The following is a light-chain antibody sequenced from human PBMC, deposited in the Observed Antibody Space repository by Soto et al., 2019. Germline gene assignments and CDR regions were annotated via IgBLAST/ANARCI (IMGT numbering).Light chain of an antibody. Sequence: EIVLNQSPATLSLSPGERATISCRASQSVNSNLAWYQQKPGQAPRLLIFDASNRATGIPARFSGSGSGTDFTLTISSLEPEDFAVYYCQQRSNWPPYTFGQGTKLEIK. J-gene: IGKJ2*01. CDR1: QSVNSN. V-gene: IGKV3-11*01. CDR3: QQRSNWPPYT. CDR2: DAS.